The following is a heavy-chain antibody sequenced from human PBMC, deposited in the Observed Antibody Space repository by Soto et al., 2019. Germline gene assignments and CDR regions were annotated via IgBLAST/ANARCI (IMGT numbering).Heavy chain of an antibody. CDR3: AKVAAMDHYYYYGMDV. J-gene: IGHJ6*02. CDR1: GFTFSSYA. V-gene: IGHV3-23*01. Sequence: GGSLRLSCAASGFTFSSYAMSWVRQAPGKGLEWVSAISGSGGSTYYADSVKGRFTISRDNSKNTLYLQMNSLRAEDTAVYYCAKVAAMDHYYYYGMDVWGQGTTVTVSS. CDR2: ISGSGGST. D-gene: IGHD5-18*01.